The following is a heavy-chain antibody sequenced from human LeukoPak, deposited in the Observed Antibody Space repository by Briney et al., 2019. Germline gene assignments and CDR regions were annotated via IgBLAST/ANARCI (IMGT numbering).Heavy chain of an antibody. CDR1: GGSISSGGYY. CDR3: ARGRGGDPHYYYYMDV. J-gene: IGHJ6*03. CDR2: IYHSGST. V-gene: IGHV4-30-2*01. D-gene: IGHD2-21*02. Sequence: SETLSLTCTVSGGSISSGGYYWSWIRQPPGKGLEWIGYIYHSGSTYYNPSLKSRVTISVDRSKNQFSLKLSSVTAADTAVYFCARGRGGDPHYYYYMDVWGKGTTVTVSS.